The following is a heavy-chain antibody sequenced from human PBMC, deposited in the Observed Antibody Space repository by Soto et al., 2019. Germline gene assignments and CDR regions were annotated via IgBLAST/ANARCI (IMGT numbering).Heavy chain of an antibody. Sequence: LRLSCAASGFTFSSYDMHWVCQATGKGLEWVSAIGTAGDPYYPGSVKGRFTISRENAKNSLYLQMNSLRAGDTAVYYCARAVKGRRRGGMDVWGQGTTVTVSS. CDR2: IGTAGDP. CDR3: ARAVKGRRRGGMDV. V-gene: IGHV3-13*05. CDR1: GFTFSSYD. D-gene: IGHD4-17*01. J-gene: IGHJ6*02.